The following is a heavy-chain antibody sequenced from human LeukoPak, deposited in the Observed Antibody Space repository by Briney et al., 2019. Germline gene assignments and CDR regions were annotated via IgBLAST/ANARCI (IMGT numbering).Heavy chain of an antibody. D-gene: IGHD2-15*01. CDR1: VYTFTTYG. CDR3: ARGPYCSGSSCYSQYFDY. Sequence: ASVKVSCKASVYTFTTYGISWERQALGQRPEWVGWISAYNGNTKYAQKLQGRVSMTTDTSTSTAYMELRSLTSDDTAVYYCARGPYCSGSSCYSQYFDYWGQGTLVTVSS. CDR2: ISAYNGNT. V-gene: IGHV1-18*01. J-gene: IGHJ4*02.